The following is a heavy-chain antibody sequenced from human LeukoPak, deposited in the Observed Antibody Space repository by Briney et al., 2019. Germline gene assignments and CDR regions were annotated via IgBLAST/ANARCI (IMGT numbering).Heavy chain of an antibody. Sequence: GSSVKVPCKASGGTFSSYAISWVRQAPGQGLEWMGGIIPIFGTANYAQKFQGRVTITADKSTSTAYMELSSLRSEDTAVYYCASRTTVTTYYYYYGMDVWGKGTTVTVSS. CDR3: ASRTTVTTYYYYYGMDV. J-gene: IGHJ6*04. V-gene: IGHV1-69*06. D-gene: IGHD4-17*01. CDR2: IIPIFGTA. CDR1: GGTFSSYA.